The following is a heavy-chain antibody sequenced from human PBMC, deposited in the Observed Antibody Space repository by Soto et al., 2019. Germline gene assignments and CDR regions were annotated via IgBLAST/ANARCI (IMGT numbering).Heavy chain of an antibody. CDR1: GYTFTSYD. CDR3: ARRAETNGWNGFGADKYYFDF. J-gene: IGHJ4*02. Sequence: QVQLVQSGAEVRKPGASVKVSCEASGYTFTSYDIYWVRQATGQGLEWMGWMNPSTGNSGYAQKFQGRVTMTSDTSISTAHMELSSLRSEDTAVYYCARRAETNGWNGFGADKYYFDFSGQGTLVTVSS. V-gene: IGHV1-8*01. D-gene: IGHD1-1*01. CDR2: MNPSTGNS.